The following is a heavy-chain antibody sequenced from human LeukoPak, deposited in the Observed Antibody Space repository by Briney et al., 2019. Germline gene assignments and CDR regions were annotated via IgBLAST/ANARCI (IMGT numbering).Heavy chain of an antibody. CDR1: GGSISSSSYY. D-gene: IGHD6-19*01. CDR2: IYYSGST. Sequence: SETLSLTCTVSGGSISSSSYYWGWIRQPPGKGLEWIGSIYYSGSTYYNPSLKSRVTISVDTSKNQFSLKLSSVTAADTAVYYCARGAYSSGWFVDYWGQGTLVTVSS. V-gene: IGHV4-39*07. J-gene: IGHJ4*02. CDR3: ARGAYSSGWFVDY.